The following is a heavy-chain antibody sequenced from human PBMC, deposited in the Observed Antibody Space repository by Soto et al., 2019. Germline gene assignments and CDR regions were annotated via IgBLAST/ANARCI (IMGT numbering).Heavy chain of an antibody. D-gene: IGHD2-2*01. V-gene: IGHV4-4*02. Sequence: QVQLQESGPGLVQPSETLSLICTVSGASVSSTDWWTWVRQAPGKGLECIGAVSQSGSSNYNPSFKSRLTLSVDKSKNQFSLELRSVTAADTAVYYCARGHKTPAGHPPMIIVVTLDYWGQGTGVAVSS. J-gene: IGHJ4*02. CDR3: ARGHKTPAGHPPMIIVVTLDY. CDR2: VSQSGSS. CDR1: GASVSSTDW.